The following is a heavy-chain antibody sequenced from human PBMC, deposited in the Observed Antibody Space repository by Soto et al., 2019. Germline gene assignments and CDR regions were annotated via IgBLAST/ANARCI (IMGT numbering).Heavy chain of an antibody. V-gene: IGHV4-30-4*01. CDR1: SGSISSDKYY. CDR2: IYYTGTT. Sequence: SETLSLTCSVSSGSISSDKYYWTWIRQSPGKGLEWIGHIYYTGTTHYNPSVTSRVIILLDKSKDQFSLTLTSVTAADTGVYYCATVMNDYGTNWVDPWGQGILVTVSS. CDR3: ATVMNDYGTNWVDP. D-gene: IGHD4-17*01. J-gene: IGHJ5*02.